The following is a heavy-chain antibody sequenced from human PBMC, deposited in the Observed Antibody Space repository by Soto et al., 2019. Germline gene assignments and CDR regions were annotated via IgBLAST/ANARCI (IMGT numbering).Heavy chain of an antibody. J-gene: IGHJ2*01. CDR2: ISYDGSNK. CDR1: GFTFSSYA. Sequence: PGGSLRLSCAASGFTFSSYAMHWVRQAPGKGLEWVAVISYDGSNKYYADSVKGRFTISRDNSKNTLYLQMNSLRLEDTAVYYCARPLWRDDYNWGYFDLWGRGTLVTVLL. V-gene: IGHV3-30-3*01. CDR3: ARPLWRDDYNWGYFDL. D-gene: IGHD4-4*01.